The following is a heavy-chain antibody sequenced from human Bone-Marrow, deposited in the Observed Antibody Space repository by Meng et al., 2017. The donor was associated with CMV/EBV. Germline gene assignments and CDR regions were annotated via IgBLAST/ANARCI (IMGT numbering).Heavy chain of an antibody. CDR1: GGSFSGYY. D-gene: IGHD6-13*01. V-gene: IGHV4-34*01. CDR2: INHSGST. Sequence: SETLSLTCAVYGGSFSGYYWSWIRQPPGKGLEWIGEINHSGSTNYNPSLKSRVTISVDTSKNQFSLKLSSVTAADTAVYYCARDRYSAAPGIAAAGTVSYYYYYGMDVWGQGTTVTVSS. CDR3: ARDRYSAAPGIAAAGTVSYYYYYGMDV. J-gene: IGHJ6*02.